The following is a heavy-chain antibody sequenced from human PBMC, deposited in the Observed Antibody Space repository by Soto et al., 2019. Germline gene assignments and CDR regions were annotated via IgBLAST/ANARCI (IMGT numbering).Heavy chain of an antibody. Sequence: PGGSLRLSCAASGFTFSDYYMSWIRQAPGKGLEWVSYISSSSSYTNYADSVKGRFTISRDNAKNSLYLQMNSLRAEDTAVYYCASLGPGSSSWYIGVSYWFDPWGQGTLVTVSS. CDR1: GFTFSDYY. V-gene: IGHV3-11*06. CDR2: ISSSSSYT. J-gene: IGHJ5*02. D-gene: IGHD6-13*01. CDR3: ASLGPGSSSWYIGVSYWFDP.